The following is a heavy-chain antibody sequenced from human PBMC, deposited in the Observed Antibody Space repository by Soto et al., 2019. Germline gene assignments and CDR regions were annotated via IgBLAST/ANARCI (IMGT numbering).Heavy chain of an antibody. J-gene: IGHJ6*02. CDR2: ISAYNGNT. CDR3: AKDSRFGVVIIEGYYYYGMDV. V-gene: IGHV1-18*01. Sequence: QVQLVQSGAEVKKPGASVKVSCKASGYTFTSYGISWVRQAPGQGLEWMGWISAYNGNTNYAQKLQGRVTMTTDTSTSTAYMELRSLRSDDTAVYYCAKDSRFGVVIIEGYYYYGMDVWGQGTTVTVSS. D-gene: IGHD3-3*01. CDR1: GYTFTSYG.